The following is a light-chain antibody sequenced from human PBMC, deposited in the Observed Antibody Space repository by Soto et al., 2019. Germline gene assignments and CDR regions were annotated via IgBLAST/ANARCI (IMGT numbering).Light chain of an antibody. CDR3: GTWDSSLTVVV. V-gene: IGLV1-51*01. CDR2: DDY. CDR1: SSNIGSNY. J-gene: IGLJ2*01. Sequence: QSVLTQPPSVSAAPGQRVTISCSGSSSNIGSNYVSWYQQIPGAAPKLLIYDDYKRPSGIPDRFSGSKSGTSATLGITGFQNGDDADYYCGTWDSSLTVVVFGGGTKLTVL.